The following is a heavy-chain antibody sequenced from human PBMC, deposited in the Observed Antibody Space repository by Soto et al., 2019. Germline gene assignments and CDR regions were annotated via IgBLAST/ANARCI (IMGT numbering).Heavy chain of an antibody. Sequence: SAKVSFKASGYTFTSYGISWVRQAPGQGLEWMGWISAYNGNTNYAQKLQGRVTMTTDTSTSTAYMELRSLRSDDTAVYYCARDPHLGYSGSYPNWFDPWGQGTLVTVSS. D-gene: IGHD1-26*01. CDR2: ISAYNGNT. V-gene: IGHV1-18*01. CDR3: ARDPHLGYSGSYPNWFDP. CDR1: GYTFTSYG. J-gene: IGHJ5*02.